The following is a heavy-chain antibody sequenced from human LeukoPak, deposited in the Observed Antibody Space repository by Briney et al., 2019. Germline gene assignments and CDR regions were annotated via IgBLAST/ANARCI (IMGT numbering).Heavy chain of an antibody. D-gene: IGHD4-17*01. CDR1: GGSISSGGYS. J-gene: IGHJ5*02. V-gene: IGHV4-30-2*01. CDR2: IYHSGST. CDR3: AGSTVTTFGRVWFDP. Sequence: SETLSLTCAVSGGSISSGGYSWSWIRQPPGKGLEWIGYIYHSGSTYYNPSLKSRVTISVDRSKNQFSLKLSSVTAADTAVYYCAGSTVTTFGRVWFDPWGQGTLVTVSS.